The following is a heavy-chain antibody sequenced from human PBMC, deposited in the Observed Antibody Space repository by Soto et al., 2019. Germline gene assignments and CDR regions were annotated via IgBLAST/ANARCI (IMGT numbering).Heavy chain of an antibody. CDR1: GDSVSSTSAT. V-gene: IGHV6-1*01. J-gene: IGHJ1*01. CDR2: TYYRCEWSN. D-gene: IGHD6-25*01. Sequence: QLPLQQSGPGLVKPSQTLSLTCAISGDSVSSTSATWDWIRQSPSRGLEWLGRTYYRCEWSNDYATSQKSRTTIDPNTSKNHFYLQLNSVTPEDKAVYYGARAARPTEGGRYFRHCGQGTRVTVSS. CDR3: ARAARPTEGGRYFRH.